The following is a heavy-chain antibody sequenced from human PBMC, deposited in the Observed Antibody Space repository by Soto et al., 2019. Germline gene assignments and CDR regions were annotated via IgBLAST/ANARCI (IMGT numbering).Heavy chain of an antibody. Sequence: QVQLVQSGAEVKKPGSSVKVSCKASGGTFSSYTISWVRQAPGQGLEWMGRIIPILGIANYAQKFQGRVTITADKSTSTAYMELSSLRSEDTAVYYCARDSVPYYYDSSGYYNFDYWGQGTLVTVSS. V-gene: IGHV1-69*08. CDR2: IIPILGIA. CDR1: GGTFSSYT. D-gene: IGHD3-22*01. J-gene: IGHJ4*02. CDR3: ARDSVPYYYDSSGYYNFDY.